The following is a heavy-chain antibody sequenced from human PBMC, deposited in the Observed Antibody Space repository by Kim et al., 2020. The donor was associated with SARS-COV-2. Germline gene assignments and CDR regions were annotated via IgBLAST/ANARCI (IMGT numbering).Heavy chain of an antibody. J-gene: IGHJ6*02. CDR2: ISSSSSYI. CDR1: GFTFSSYS. V-gene: IGHV3-21*01. CDR3: ATDESSSWYMNV. Sequence: GGSLRLSCAASGFTFSSYSMNWVRQAPGKGLEWVSSISSSSSYIYYADSVKGRFTISRDNAKNSLYLQMNSLRAEDTAVYYCATDESSSWYMNVWGQGTTVTVSS. D-gene: IGHD6-13*01.